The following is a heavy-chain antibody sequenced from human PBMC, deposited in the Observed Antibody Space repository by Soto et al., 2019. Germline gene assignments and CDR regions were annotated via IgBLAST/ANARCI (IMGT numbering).Heavy chain of an antibody. CDR2: ISASGGRT. CDR1: GFTFNNYA. V-gene: IGHV3-23*01. Sequence: PGGSLRLSCAASGFTFNNYAMSWVRQAPGKGLEWVSGISASGGRTFYADSVKGRFTVSRDFSKNTLSLQMDSLRAEDTAVYFCAKDPNGDYVGXFEFWGPGTMVTVSS. D-gene: IGHD4-17*01. CDR3: AKDPNGDYVGXFEF. J-gene: IGHJ3*01.